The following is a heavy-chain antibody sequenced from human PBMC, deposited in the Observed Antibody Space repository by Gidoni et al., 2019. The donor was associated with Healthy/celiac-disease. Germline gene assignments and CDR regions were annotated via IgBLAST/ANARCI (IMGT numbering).Heavy chain of an antibody. CDR3: ARGGYYDSSGFQDY. J-gene: IGHJ4*02. D-gene: IGHD3-22*01. V-gene: IGHV3-48*02. CDR1: GFTFSSYS. CDR2: ISSSSSTI. Sequence: EVQLVESGGGLVQPGGSLRLSCAASGFTFSSYSMNWVRQAPGKGLEWVSYISSSSSTIYYADSVKGRFTISRDNAKNSLYLQMNSLRDEDTAVYYCARGGYYDSSGFQDYWGQGTLVTVSS.